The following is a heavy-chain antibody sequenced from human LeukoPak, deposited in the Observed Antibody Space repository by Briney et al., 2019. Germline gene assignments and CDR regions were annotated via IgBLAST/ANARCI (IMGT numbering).Heavy chain of an antibody. CDR2: ISSSSSAI. J-gene: IGHJ4*02. CDR1: GFTFSRFG. Sequence: GGSLRLSCAASGFTFSRFGMNRVRQAPGRGLEWISYISSSSSAIYYADSVKGRFTISRDNAKNSLYLQMSSLRDEDTAVYYCAQKGGTDHWGQGTLVTVSS. V-gene: IGHV3-48*02. CDR3: AQKGGTDH. D-gene: IGHD2-15*01.